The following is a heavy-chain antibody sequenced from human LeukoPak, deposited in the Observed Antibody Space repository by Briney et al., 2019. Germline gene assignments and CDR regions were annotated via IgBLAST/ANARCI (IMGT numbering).Heavy chain of an antibody. CDR1: GYTFTGYY. V-gene: IGHV1-2*02. CDR3: ARQTHYYDSSGYYYEFNNGLDY. CDR2: INPNSGGT. Sequence: ASVKVSCKASGYTFTGYYMNWVRQAPGQGLEWMGWINPNSGGTNYAQKFQGRVTMTRGTSISTAYMELSRLRSDDTAVYYCARQTHYYDSSGYYYEFNNGLDYWGQGTLVTVSS. D-gene: IGHD3-22*01. J-gene: IGHJ4*02.